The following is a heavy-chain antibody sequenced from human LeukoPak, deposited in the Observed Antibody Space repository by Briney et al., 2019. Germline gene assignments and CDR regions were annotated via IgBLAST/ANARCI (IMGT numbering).Heavy chain of an antibody. V-gene: IGHV3-9*01. CDR1: GFTFDDYA. J-gene: IGHJ3*02. CDR2: ISWNSGSI. Sequence: PGGSLRLSCAASGFTFDDYAMHWVRQAPGKGLEWVSGISWNSGSIGYADSVKGRFTISRDNAKNSLYLQMNGLRAEDTALYYCAKDTAPDYYDSSGYYYPGFDIWGQGTMVTVSS. CDR3: AKDTAPDYYDSSGYYYPGFDI. D-gene: IGHD3-22*01.